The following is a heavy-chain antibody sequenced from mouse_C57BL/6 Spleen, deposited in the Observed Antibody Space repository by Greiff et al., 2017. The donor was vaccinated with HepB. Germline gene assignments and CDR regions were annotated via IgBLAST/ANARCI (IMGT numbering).Heavy chain of an antibody. J-gene: IGHJ4*01. CDR3: ARSRGDYSKDYAMDY. D-gene: IGHD2-5*01. V-gene: IGHV1-50*01. CDR1: GYTFTSYW. CDR2: IDPSDSYT. Sequence: QVQLQQPGAELVKPGASVKLSCKASGYTFTSYWMQWVKQRPGQGLEWIGEIDPSDSYTNYNQKFKGKATLTVDTSSSTAYMQLSSLTSEDSAVYYCARSRGDYSKDYAMDYWGQGTSVTVSS.